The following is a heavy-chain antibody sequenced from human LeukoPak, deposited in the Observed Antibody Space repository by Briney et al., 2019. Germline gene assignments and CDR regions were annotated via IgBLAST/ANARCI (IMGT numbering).Heavy chain of an antibody. CDR1: GYTFTSYD. Sequence: ASVKVSCKASGYTFTSYDINWVRQATGQGLEWMGWMNPNSGNTGYAQKFQGRVTMTRNTFISTAYMELSSLRSEDTAVYYCARGLATIFGVVIISMDYYYYMDVWGKGTTVTVSS. V-gene: IGHV1-8*01. CDR2: MNPNSGNT. D-gene: IGHD3-3*01. J-gene: IGHJ6*03. CDR3: ARGLATIFGVVIISMDYYYYMDV.